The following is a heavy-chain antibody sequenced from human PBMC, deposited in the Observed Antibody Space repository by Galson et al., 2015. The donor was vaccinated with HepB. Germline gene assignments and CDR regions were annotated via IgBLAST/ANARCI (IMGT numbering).Heavy chain of an antibody. CDR2: ISSSSSTI. CDR3: ARDTEQWLPTTLDYYYYYGMDV. V-gene: IGHV3-48*01. Sequence: SLRLSCAASGFTFSSYSMNWVRQAPGKGLEWVSYISSSSSTIYYADSVKGRFTISRDNAKNSLYLQMNSLRAEDTAVYYCARDTEQWLPTTLDYYYYYGMDVWGQGTTVTVSS. D-gene: IGHD6-19*01. J-gene: IGHJ6*02. CDR1: GFTFSSYS.